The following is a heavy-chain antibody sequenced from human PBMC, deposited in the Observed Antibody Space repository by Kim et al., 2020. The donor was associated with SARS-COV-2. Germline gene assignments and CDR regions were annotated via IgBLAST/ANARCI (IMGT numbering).Heavy chain of an antibody. CDR3: ARVGSGWFLTTPDHFDY. D-gene: IGHD6-19*01. J-gene: IGHJ4*02. V-gene: IGHV3-48*03. CDR1: GFTFSSYE. Sequence: GGSLRLSCAASGFTFSSYEMNWVRQAPGKGLEWVSYISSSGSTIYYADSVKGRFTISRDNAKNSLYLQMNSLRAEDTAVYYCARVGSGWFLTTPDHFDYWGQGTLVTVSS. CDR2: ISSSGSTI.